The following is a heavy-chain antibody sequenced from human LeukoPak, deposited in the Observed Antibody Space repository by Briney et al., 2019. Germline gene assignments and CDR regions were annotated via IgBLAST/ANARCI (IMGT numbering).Heavy chain of an antibody. D-gene: IGHD6-19*01. CDR1: GGSISSYY. V-gene: IGHV4-59*08. J-gene: IGHJ4*02. CDR2: IYYSWST. Sequence: SETLSLTCTVSGGSISSYYWSWIRQPPGKGLEWIGYIYYSWSTNYNPSLKGPVTLSVVRSKNQVSLNLDSATASASAVEYLRYIYTSGTTTYNPSLESRVTISVDTSKNQFSLKLSSVTAADTAVYYCARGVGSGYTDYWGQGALVTVSS. CDR3: RYIYTSGTTTYNPSLESRVTISVDTSKNQFSLKLSSVTAADTAVYYCARGVGSGYTDY.